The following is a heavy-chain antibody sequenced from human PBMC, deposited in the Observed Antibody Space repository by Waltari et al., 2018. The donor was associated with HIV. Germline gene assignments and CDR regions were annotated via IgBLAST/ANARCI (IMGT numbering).Heavy chain of an antibody. Sequence: QVQLQQWGAGLLKPSETLSLTCAVYGGSFSGYYWSWIRQPPGKGLEWIGEINHSGSTNYNPSLKSRVTISVDTSKNQFSLKLSSVTAADTAVYYCARVGYCSGGSCFHPDYWGQGTLVTVSS. V-gene: IGHV4-34*01. CDR3: ARVGYCSGGSCFHPDY. CDR1: GGSFSGYY. CDR2: INHSGST. J-gene: IGHJ4*02. D-gene: IGHD2-15*01.